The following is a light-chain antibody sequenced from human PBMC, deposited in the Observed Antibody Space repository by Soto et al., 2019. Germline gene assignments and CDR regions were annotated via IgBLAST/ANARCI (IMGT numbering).Light chain of an antibody. Sequence: QPVLTQPASVSGSPGQSITVSCTGISSDVGVSISVSWYQQHPGKAPRLIIFDVNNRPSGVSPRFSGSKSGNTASLTISGLQAEDEAHYFCTSYKRGGLYVFGSGTKLTVL. CDR2: DVN. CDR1: SSDVGVSIS. CDR3: TSYKRGGLYV. J-gene: IGLJ1*01. V-gene: IGLV2-14*03.